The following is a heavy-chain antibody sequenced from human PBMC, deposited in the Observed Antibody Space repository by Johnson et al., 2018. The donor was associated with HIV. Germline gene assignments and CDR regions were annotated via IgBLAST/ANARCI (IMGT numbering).Heavy chain of an antibody. CDR1: GFTFDDYG. Sequence: MLLVESGGGVVRPGGSLRLSCAASGFTFDDYGMSWVRQAPGKGLEWVSGINWNGGSTGYADSVKGRFTISRDNAKNSLYLQMNSLRAEETAVYYCARNEYSTYGGRDAFDIWGQGTMVTVPS. CDR2: INWNGGST. V-gene: IGHV3-20*04. D-gene: IGHD4-11*01. CDR3: ARNEYSTYGGRDAFDI. J-gene: IGHJ3*02.